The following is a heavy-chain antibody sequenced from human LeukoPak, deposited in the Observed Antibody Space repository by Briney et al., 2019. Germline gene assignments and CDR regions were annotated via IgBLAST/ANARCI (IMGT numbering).Heavy chain of an antibody. V-gene: IGHV3-9*01. J-gene: IGHJ4*02. D-gene: IGHD1-1*01. CDR3: AKEGNWNYLDY. CDR2: ISWNSGSI. Sequence: GRSLRLSCAASGFTFDDCAMHWVRQAPGKGLEWVSGISWNSGSIGYADSVKGRFTISRDNAKNSLYLQMNSLRAEDTALYYCAKEGNWNYLDYWGQGTLVTVSS. CDR1: GFTFDDCA.